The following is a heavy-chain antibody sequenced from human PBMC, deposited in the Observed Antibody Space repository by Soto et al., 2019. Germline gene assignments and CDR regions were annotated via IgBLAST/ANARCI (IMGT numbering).Heavy chain of an antibody. V-gene: IGHV4-34*01. J-gene: IGHJ4*02. CDR1: GGYFSGYY. CDR3: WRAVGRCWRGGRCYSGRHY. D-gene: IGHD2-15*01. CDR2: INHSGST. Sequence: VQLQQWGAGLLKPSETLSLTSAVYGGYFSGYYWSWIRQPPGKALEGIGEINHSGSTNYNPSLDRPLNISVVPSMSHSSLTLISFPAPGLAVYHRWRAVGRCWRGGRCYSGRHYWGEGTLVT.